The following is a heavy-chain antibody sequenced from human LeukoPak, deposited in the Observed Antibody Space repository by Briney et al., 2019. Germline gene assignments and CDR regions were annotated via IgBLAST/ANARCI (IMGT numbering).Heavy chain of an antibody. Sequence: GGSLRLSCAASGFTFSSSAMSWVSQAPGKGLEWVSVISSSGGSTYYADSVKGRFTISRDNSNNTLYLQMNSLRAEDTAVYYCAKGSRSIAVGNLCDYWGQGTLVIVSS. V-gene: IGHV3-23*01. CDR1: GFTFSSSA. CDR2: ISSSGGST. D-gene: IGHD6-6*01. CDR3: AKGSRSIAVGNLCDY. J-gene: IGHJ4*02.